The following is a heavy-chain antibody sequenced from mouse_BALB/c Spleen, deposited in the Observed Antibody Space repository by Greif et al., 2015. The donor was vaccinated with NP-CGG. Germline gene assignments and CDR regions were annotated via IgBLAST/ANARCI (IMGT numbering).Heavy chain of an antibody. CDR3: TTGFAY. J-gene: IGHJ3*01. CDR1: GFTFSNYW. Sequence: EVKVVESGGGLVQPGGSMKLSCVASGFTFSNYWMNWVRQSPEKGLEWVAEIRLKSNNYATHYAESVKGRFTISRDDSKSSVYLQMNNIRAEDTGIYYCTTGFAYWGQGTLVTVSA. CDR2: IRLKSNNYAT. V-gene: IGHV6-6*02.